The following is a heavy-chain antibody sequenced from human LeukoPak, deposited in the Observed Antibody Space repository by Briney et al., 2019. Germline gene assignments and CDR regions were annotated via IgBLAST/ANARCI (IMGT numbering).Heavy chain of an antibody. CDR1: AFTFNNYA. Sequence: PGGSLSLSCAASAFTFNNYAMNRVRPAPGHGLESASSISGGGETTYHADYAKGRFTIARANSQNTLYLQMNSLRAEDTAVYYCARDYADYVGYFFFDYWGQGTLVTVSS. J-gene: IGHJ4*02. CDR3: ARDYADYVGYFFFDY. D-gene: IGHD4-17*01. V-gene: IGHV3-23*01. CDR2: ISGGGETT.